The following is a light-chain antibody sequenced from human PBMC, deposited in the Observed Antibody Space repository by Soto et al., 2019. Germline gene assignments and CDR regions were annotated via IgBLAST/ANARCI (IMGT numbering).Light chain of an antibody. V-gene: IGKV1-5*01. J-gene: IGKJ1*01. CDR3: QQYNTXSGT. Sequence: DIQMTQSPSTLSASVGDRVTITCRASQTITTWLAWYQQKPGKAPKLLIYDASTLESGVPSRFSGSGFGTEFSLTISSLQPDDFASYYCQQYNTXSGTFGQGTKV. CDR1: QTITTW. CDR2: DAS.